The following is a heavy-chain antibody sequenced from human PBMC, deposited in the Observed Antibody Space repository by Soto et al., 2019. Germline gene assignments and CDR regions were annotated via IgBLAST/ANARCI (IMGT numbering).Heavy chain of an antibody. J-gene: IGHJ6*03. CDR1: GYTFTSYD. V-gene: IGHV1-8*01. CDR3: ARFVYSSSSGYYYMDV. D-gene: IGHD6-6*01. CDR2: MNPNSGNT. Sequence: ASVKVSCKASGYTFTSYDINWVRQATGQGLEWMGWMNPNSGNTGYAQKFQGRVTMTRNTSISTAYMELSSLRSEDTAVYYCARFVYSSSSGYYYMDVWGKGTTVTVSS.